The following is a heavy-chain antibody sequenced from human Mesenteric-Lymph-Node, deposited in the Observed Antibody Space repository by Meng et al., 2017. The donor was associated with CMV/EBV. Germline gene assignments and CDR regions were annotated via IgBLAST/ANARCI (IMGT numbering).Heavy chain of an antibody. CDR1: GLTVSSNY. CDR2: IYSGAGT. J-gene: IGHJ4*02. Sequence: GESLKISCAASGLTVSSNYMNWVRQAPGKGLEWVSVIYSGAGTYYADSVKGRFTISRDNSKNTLYLQMNSLRAEDTAVYFCARGPRTIVAGGRVAPLDYWGQGTLVTVSS. V-gene: IGHV3-53*01. D-gene: IGHD4-11*01. CDR3: ARGPRTIVAGGRVAPLDY.